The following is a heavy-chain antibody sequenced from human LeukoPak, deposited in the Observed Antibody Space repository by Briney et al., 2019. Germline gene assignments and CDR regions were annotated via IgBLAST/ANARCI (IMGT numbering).Heavy chain of an antibody. CDR3: ARLNSSVFDH. V-gene: IGHV5-51*01. D-gene: IGHD4-23*01. Sequence: GESLKISCKGSGYSFTTYWIGWVRQLPGKGLEWMGIIYPGDSDTRYSPSIQGQVTMSADKSISTAYLQWSSLKASDTAIYYCARLNSSVFDHWGQGTLVTVSS. CDR1: GYSFTTYW. CDR2: IYPGDSDT. J-gene: IGHJ4*02.